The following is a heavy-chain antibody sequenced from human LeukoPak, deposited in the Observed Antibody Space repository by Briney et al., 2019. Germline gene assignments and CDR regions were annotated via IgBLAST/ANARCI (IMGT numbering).Heavy chain of an antibody. D-gene: IGHD3-16*01. J-gene: IGHJ5*02. CDR2: ISGSGGNT. CDR3: AKRGGYLVDP. V-gene: IGHV3-23*01. CDR1: GFTFGNYA. Sequence: GGSLRLSCAASGFTFGNYAMSWVRQAPGKGLEWVSVISGSGGNTYYADSVKGRVTISRDNSKNTLYLQMNSLRAEDTAVYYCAKRGGYLVDPWGQGTLVTVSS.